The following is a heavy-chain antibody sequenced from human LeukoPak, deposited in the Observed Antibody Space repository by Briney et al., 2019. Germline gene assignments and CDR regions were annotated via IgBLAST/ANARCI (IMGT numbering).Heavy chain of an antibody. CDR1: GFTFSSYG. CDR3: ASSPYRSSPRYYFDY. J-gene: IGHJ4*02. D-gene: IGHD1-14*01. Sequence: GGSLRLSCAASGFTFSSYGMHWVRQAPGKGLEWVAVIWYDGSNKYYADSVKGRFTISRDNSKNTLYLQMNSLRAEDTAVYYCASSPYRSSPRYYFDYWGQGTLVTVSS. V-gene: IGHV3-33*01. CDR2: IWYDGSNK.